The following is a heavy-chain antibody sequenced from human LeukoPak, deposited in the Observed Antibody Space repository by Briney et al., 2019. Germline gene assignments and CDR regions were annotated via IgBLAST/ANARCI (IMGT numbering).Heavy chain of an antibody. CDR3: ARDDGSSWASGAFDI. D-gene: IGHD6-13*01. V-gene: IGHV3-30-3*01. J-gene: IGHJ3*02. Sequence: GGSLRLSCAASGFTFSSYAMHWVRQAPGKGLGWVAVISYDGSNKYYADSVKGRFTISRDNSKNTLYLQMNSLRAEDTAVYYCARDDGSSWASGAFDIWGQGTMVTVSS. CDR2: ISYDGSNK. CDR1: GFTFSSYA.